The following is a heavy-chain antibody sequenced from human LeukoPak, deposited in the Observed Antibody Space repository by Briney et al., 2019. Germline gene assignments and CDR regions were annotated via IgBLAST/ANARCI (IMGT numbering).Heavy chain of an antibody. D-gene: IGHD4-23*01. J-gene: IGHJ6*03. V-gene: IGHV3-23*01. CDR1: GFTFSSYA. Sequence: GGSLRLSCAASGFTFSSYAMSWVRQAPGKGLEWVSAISGSGGSTYYADSVKGRFTISRDNSKNTLYLQMNSLRAEDTAVYYCGCGRNEATVVTPGYYYYYMDVWGKGTTVTVSS. CDR2: ISGSGGST. CDR3: GCGRNEATVVTPGYYYYYMDV.